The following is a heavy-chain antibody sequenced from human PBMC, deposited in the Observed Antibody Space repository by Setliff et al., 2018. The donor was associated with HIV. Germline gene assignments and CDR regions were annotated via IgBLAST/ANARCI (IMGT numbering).Heavy chain of an antibody. J-gene: IGHJ6*02. CDR2: MHQSGRT. V-gene: IGHV4-38-2*02. Sequence: PSETLSLTCSVSGYSITNGYYWGWFRQSPGKGLEWIGSMHQSGRTQYNPSLKSRVTISGDTSKSQFSLNLSSVTAADTAVYYCARTSMVRGTKYGMDVWGQGTTVTVSS. CDR3: ARTSMVRGTKYGMDV. D-gene: IGHD3-10*01. CDR1: GYSITNGYY.